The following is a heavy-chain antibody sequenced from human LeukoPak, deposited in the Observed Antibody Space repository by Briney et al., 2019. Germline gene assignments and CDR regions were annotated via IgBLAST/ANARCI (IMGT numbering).Heavy chain of an antibody. D-gene: IGHD3-3*01. CDR2: FDPEEAKM. Sequence: ASVKVSFKVSGNSLSELSIQWVRQAPGKGLECMGGFDPEEAKMVYAQNFQGRVTMTEDTSTQTACMELSGLTSDDTAVYYCTTRSGDFWSGFVNWGQGSLVTVSS. J-gene: IGHJ4*02. CDR1: GNSLSELS. V-gene: IGHV1-24*01. CDR3: TTRSGDFWSGFVN.